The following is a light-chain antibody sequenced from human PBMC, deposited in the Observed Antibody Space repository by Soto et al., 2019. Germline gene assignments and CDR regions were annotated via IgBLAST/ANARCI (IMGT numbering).Light chain of an antibody. V-gene: IGLV2-14*01. J-gene: IGLJ2*01. CDR2: DVS. CDR1: SSDVGGYNY. Sequence: QSVLTQPASVSGSPGQSITISCTGTSSDVGGYNYVSWYQQHPGKAPKLMIYDVSNRPSGVSNRFSGSKSGNTASLTISGLQAEDEAYYYCSSYTSSSTSEFGGGTKLTVL. CDR3: SSYTSSSTSE.